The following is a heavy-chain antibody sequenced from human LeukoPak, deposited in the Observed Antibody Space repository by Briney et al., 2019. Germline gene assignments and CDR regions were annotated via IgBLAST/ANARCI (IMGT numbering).Heavy chain of an antibody. CDR3: ARDPALELSERYFDL. D-gene: IGHD1-7*01. CDR1: GFSVTSNY. Sequence: GGCLRLSCAASGFSVTSNYMSWVRQAPGKGLEWVSIIFTGGTVNSPASVIDRFTISRDTSRNTLYLQMNSQRDEDTAVYYCARDPALELSERYFDLWGRGTLVIVSS. V-gene: IGHV3-53*01. CDR2: IFTGGTV. J-gene: IGHJ2*01.